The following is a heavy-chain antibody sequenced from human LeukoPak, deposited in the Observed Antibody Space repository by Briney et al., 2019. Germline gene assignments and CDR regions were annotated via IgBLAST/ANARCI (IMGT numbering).Heavy chain of an antibody. CDR3: ARGTRDYGGNPYYYYYMDV. CDR2: INSDGSST. J-gene: IGHJ6*03. D-gene: IGHD4-23*01. CDR1: GFTFSSYW. Sequence: GGSLRLSCAPSGFTFSSYWMHWLRHAPGKGLVWVSHINSDGSSTSDADSVKGRFTISRDNAKNTLDLQMNSLRAEDTAVYYCARGTRDYGGNPYYYYYMDVWGKGTTVTVSS. V-gene: IGHV3-74*01.